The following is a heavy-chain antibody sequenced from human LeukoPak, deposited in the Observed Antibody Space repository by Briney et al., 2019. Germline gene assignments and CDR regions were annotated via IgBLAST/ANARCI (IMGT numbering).Heavy chain of an antibody. CDR3: ARCAMVRGVNWFDP. Sequence: SETLSLTCAVSGGSISSGGYSWSWIRQPPGKGLEWIGYTYHSGSTYYNPSLKSRVTISVDRSKNQFSLKLSSVTAADTAVYYCARCAMVRGVNWFDPWGQGTLVTVSS. CDR2: TYHSGST. V-gene: IGHV4-30-2*01. CDR1: GGSISSGGYS. D-gene: IGHD3-10*01. J-gene: IGHJ5*02.